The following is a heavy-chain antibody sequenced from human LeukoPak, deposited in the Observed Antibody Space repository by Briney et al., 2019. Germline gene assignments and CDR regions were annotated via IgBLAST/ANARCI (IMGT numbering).Heavy chain of an antibody. J-gene: IGHJ4*02. Sequence: PGGSLRLSFAASGFTFNNYAMSWVRPAPGGGLEWVSTISGSGDSTYYADSVKGRFTISRDNSKNTLYLQMNSLRPEDTAVYYCPKGCASTGCYTSEHWGQGTLVTVSS. D-gene: IGHD2-2*02. CDR2: ISGSGDST. CDR1: GFTFNNYA. CDR3: PKGCASTGCYTSEH. V-gene: IGHV3-23*01.